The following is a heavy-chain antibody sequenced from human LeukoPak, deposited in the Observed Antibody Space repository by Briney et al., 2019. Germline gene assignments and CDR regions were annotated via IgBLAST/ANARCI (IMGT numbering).Heavy chain of an antibody. CDR2: INPNSGGT. CDR3: ATPTVGTSRFDGFDI. J-gene: IGHJ3*02. CDR1: GYTFTGYY. Sequence: ASVTVSCKASGYTFTGYYMHWVRQAPGQGLEWMGWINPNSGGTNYAQKFQGRVTMTRDTSISTAYMELSRLRSDDTAVYYCATPTVGTSRFDGFDIWGQGTMVTVSP. D-gene: IGHD4-23*01. V-gene: IGHV1-2*02.